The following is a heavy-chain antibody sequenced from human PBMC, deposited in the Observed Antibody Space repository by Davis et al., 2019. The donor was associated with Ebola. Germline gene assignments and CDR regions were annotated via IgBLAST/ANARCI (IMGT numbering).Heavy chain of an antibody. D-gene: IGHD6-13*01. J-gene: IGHJ4*02. CDR1: GFTFSSYG. CDR3: AKTPRSSSSWYYFDY. Sequence: GESLKISCAASGFTFSSYGMHWVRQAPGKGLEWVAVISYDGSNKYYADSVKGRFTISRDNSKNTLYLQMNSLRAEDTAVYYCAKTPRSSSSWYYFDYWGQGTLVTVSS. V-gene: IGHV3-30*18. CDR2: ISYDGSNK.